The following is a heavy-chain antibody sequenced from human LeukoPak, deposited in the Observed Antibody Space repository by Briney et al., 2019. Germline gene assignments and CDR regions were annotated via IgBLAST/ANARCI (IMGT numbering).Heavy chain of an antibody. D-gene: IGHD2-15*01. J-gene: IGHJ4*02. CDR1: GFTFSSYS. Sequence: PGGSLRLSCAASGFTFSSYSMNWVRQAPGKGLEWVSSISSSSSYIYYADSVKGRFTISRDNAKNSLYLQMNSLRAEDTAVYYCARGRQPYCSGGSCSIDYWGQGTLVTVSS. CDR3: ARGRQPYCSGGSCSIDY. V-gene: IGHV3-21*01. CDR2: ISSSSSYI.